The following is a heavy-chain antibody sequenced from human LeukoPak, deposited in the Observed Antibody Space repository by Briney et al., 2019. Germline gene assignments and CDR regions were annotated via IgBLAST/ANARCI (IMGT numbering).Heavy chain of an antibody. V-gene: IGHV1-69*05. CDR2: VIPMFDVT. J-gene: IGHJ3*02. CDR3: ARDVITIFGVVSLDI. CDR1: GGTFSSYA. Sequence: SVKVSCKASGGTFSSYALSWMRQAPGQGLEWMGRVIPMFDVTDYAQKFQGRVTITTDESTSTAYMELSSLRSEDTAVYYCARDVITIFGVVSLDIWGQGTMVTVSS. D-gene: IGHD3-3*01.